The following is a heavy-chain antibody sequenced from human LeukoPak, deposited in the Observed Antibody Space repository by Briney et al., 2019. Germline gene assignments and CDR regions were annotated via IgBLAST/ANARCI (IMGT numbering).Heavy chain of an antibody. CDR1: GFIVSSRY. J-gene: IGHJ4*01. V-gene: IGHV3-23*01. D-gene: IGHD1-26*01. CDR3: AKDAHSGSYFDY. CDR2: ISGTGGTT. Sequence: PGGSLRLSCAASGFIVSSRYMSWVRQAPGKGLEWVSLISGTGGTTYYADSVKGRLTISRDNSKNTLYLQMNSLRVEDTAVYYCAKDAHSGSYFDYWGQGILVTVSS.